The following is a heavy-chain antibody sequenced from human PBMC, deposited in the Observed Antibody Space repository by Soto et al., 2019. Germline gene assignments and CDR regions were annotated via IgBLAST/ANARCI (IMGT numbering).Heavy chain of an antibody. CDR2: INHSGST. CDR1: GGSFSGYY. V-gene: IGHV4-34*01. CDR3: ARAARWGYGSGSYYLD. Sequence: SETLSLTCAVYGGSFSGYYWSWIRQPPGKGLEWIGEINHSGSTNYNPSLKSRVTISVDTSKNQFSLKLSSVTAADTAVYYCARAARWGYGSGSYYLDWGQGTLVTVSS. J-gene: IGHJ4*02. D-gene: IGHD3-10*01.